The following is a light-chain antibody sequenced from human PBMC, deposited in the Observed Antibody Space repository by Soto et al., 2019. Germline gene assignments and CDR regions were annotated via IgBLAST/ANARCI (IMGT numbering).Light chain of an antibody. CDR1: SSDVGNSDY. CDR2: GVT. Sequence: QSALTQPASVSGSPGQSITISCTGTSSDVGNSDYVSWYQHHPGKAPKLMISGVTNRPSGVSNRFSGSKSGNTASLTISGLQGEDRGDYYCSSAATRPTSHVVLGGGTKLTVL. V-gene: IGLV2-14*03. CDR3: SSAATRPTSHVV. J-gene: IGLJ2*01.